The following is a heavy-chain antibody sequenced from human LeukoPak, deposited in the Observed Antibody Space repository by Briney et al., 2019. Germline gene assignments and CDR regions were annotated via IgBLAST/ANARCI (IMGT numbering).Heavy chain of an antibody. Sequence: SETLSLTCAVYGGSFSGYYWSWIRQPPGKGLEWIGEVNQSGSTNYNPSLKSRVTISVDTSKNQFSLKLSSVTAADTAVYYCARRFYDNSGYYPTFDYWGQGTLVTVSS. V-gene: IGHV4-34*01. CDR3: ARRFYDNSGYYPTFDY. D-gene: IGHD3-22*01. J-gene: IGHJ4*02. CDR2: VNQSGST. CDR1: GGSFSGYY.